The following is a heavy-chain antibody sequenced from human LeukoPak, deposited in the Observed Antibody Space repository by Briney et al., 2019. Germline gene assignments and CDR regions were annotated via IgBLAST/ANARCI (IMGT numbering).Heavy chain of an antibody. D-gene: IGHD3-22*01. CDR1: GGTFSSYA. J-gene: IGHJ4*02. Sequence: SVKVSCKASGGTFSSYAISLVRQAPGQGLEWMGRIIPIFDSAHYAQRFQGRITITTDESSTTAYMTLSSLTSDDTAVYYCASQDASIYSESSTSPTYSDWGQGTLVTVSS. CDR2: IIPIFDSA. CDR3: ASQDASIYSESSTSPTYSD. V-gene: IGHV1-69*05.